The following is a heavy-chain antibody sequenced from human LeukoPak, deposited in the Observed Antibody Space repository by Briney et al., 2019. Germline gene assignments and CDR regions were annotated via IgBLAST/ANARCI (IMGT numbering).Heavy chain of an antibody. CDR3: ASYRQIYYYDSSGYTTARDY. Sequence: SVKVSCKASGGTFSSYAISWVRQAPGQGLEWMGRIIPILGIANYAQKLQGRVTITADKSTSTAYMELSSLRSEDTAVYYCASYRQIYYYDSSGYTTARDYWGQGTLVTVSS. V-gene: IGHV1-69*04. CDR2: IIPILGIA. J-gene: IGHJ4*02. CDR1: GGTFSSYA. D-gene: IGHD3-22*01.